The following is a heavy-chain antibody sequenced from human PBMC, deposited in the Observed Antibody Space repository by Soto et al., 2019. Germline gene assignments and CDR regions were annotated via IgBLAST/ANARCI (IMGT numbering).Heavy chain of an antibody. CDR3: ARGGSGLRGAFDV. J-gene: IGHJ3*01. CDR1: GFTFSSFA. V-gene: IGHV3-30*03. Sequence: QELLVESGGGVVQPGKSLRLSCAASGFTFSSFAMHWVRQAPGKGLEWVSVISFNGLSQFYTDSIRGRFTISRDNSKNSLYLQLDSLRPDDTAVYYCARGGSGLRGAFDVWGQGTEVSVS. D-gene: IGHD3-16*01. CDR2: ISFNGLSQ.